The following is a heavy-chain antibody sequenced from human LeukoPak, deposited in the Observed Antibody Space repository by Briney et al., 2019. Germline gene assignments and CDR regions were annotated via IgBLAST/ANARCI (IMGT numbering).Heavy chain of an antibody. J-gene: IGHJ4*02. V-gene: IGHV4-59*12. CDR2: IYYSGST. D-gene: IGHD5-18*01. CDR3: ARGRRYSYGPLDY. Sequence: SETLSLTCTVSGGSISSYYWSWIRQPPGKGLEWIGYIYYSGSTNYNPSLKSRVTISVDTSKNQFSLKLSSVTAADTAVYYCARGRRYSYGPLDYWGQGTLVTVPS. CDR1: GGSISSYY.